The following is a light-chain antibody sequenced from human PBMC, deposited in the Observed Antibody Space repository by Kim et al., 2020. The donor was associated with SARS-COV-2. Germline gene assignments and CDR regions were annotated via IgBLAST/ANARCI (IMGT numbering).Light chain of an antibody. V-gene: IGKV1-16*02. CDR2: AAS. Sequence: ASVGDRVTITCRASQGIRNDLAWFQQIPGKAPKSLIYAASILESGVPSKFSGSGYGTDFTLTISSLQPEDSATYYCHQYGSYPFTFSGGTKVDIK. J-gene: IGKJ4*01. CDR3: HQYGSYPFT. CDR1: QGIRND.